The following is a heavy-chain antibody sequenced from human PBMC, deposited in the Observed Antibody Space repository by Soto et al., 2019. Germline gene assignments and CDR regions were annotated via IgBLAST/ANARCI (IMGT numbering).Heavy chain of an antibody. J-gene: IGHJ3*01. CDR1: GFSFSTYG. D-gene: IGHD5-12*01. CDR2: IWNDGSNK. Sequence: GVSLRLSFAASGFSFSTYGMHWVRQAPGKGLEWVAVIWNDGSNKYYADSVKGRFTISRDNSRNTLSLQMNSLRAEDTAIYYCAKDYEDAFDVWGQGTMVTVSS. CDR3: AKDYEDAFDV. V-gene: IGHV3-33*06.